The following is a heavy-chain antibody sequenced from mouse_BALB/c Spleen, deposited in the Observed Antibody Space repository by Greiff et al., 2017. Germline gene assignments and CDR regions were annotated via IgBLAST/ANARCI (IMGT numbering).Heavy chain of an antibody. CDR2: IWAGGST. Sequence: VQVVESGPGLVAPSQSLSITCTVSGFSLTSYGVHWVRQPPGKGLEWLGVIWAGGSTNYNSALMSRLSISKDNSKSQVFLKMNSLQTDDTAMYYCARGGLLPFFDYWGQGTTLTVSS. V-gene: IGHV2-9*02. D-gene: IGHD2-3*01. J-gene: IGHJ2*01. CDR3: ARGGLLPFFDY. CDR1: GFSLTSYG.